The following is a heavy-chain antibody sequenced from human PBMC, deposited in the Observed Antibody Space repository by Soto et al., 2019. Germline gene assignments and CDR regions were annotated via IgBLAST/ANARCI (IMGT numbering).Heavy chain of an antibody. J-gene: IGHJ5*01. Sequence: GGSLRLSCAASGFTFSSYGMHWVRQAPGKGLEWVAVISYDGSNKYYADSVKGRFTISRDNSKNTLYLQMNSLRAEDTAVYYCAKDRESTVNSLYNWLDSWGQGTLVTVSS. D-gene: IGHD4-4*01. CDR3: AKDRESTVNSLYNWLDS. CDR2: ISYDGSNK. CDR1: GFTFSSYG. V-gene: IGHV3-30*18.